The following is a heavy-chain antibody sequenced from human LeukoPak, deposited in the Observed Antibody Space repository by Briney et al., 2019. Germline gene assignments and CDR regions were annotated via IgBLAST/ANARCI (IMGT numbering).Heavy chain of an antibody. CDR1: GYTFTSYG. J-gene: IGHJ6*03. CDR3: ARGGGVVLRSYMDV. V-gene: IGHV1-18*01. D-gene: IGHD3-3*01. CDR2: ISAYNGNT. Sequence: GASVKVSCKASGYTFTSYGISWVRQAPGQGLEWMGWISAYNGNTNYAQKLEGRVTMTRDTSIVYMELSSLRSEDTAVYYCARGGGVVLRSYMDVWGKGTTVTISS.